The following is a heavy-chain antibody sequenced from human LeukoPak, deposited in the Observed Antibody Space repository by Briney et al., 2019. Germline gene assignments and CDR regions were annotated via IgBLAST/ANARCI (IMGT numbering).Heavy chain of an antibody. CDR1: GGSISGGIYS. J-gene: IGHJ4*02. CDR3: ARIFPNWGRPLDS. V-gene: IGHV4-61*02. Sequence: PSETLSLTCTVSGGSISGGIYSWSWIRQPAGKGLECIGRIYASGYTNYNPSLVSRVTISVDTSKNQFSLNLASVTAADTAVYYCARIFPNWGRPLDSWGQGTLVTVSS. D-gene: IGHD7-27*01. CDR2: IYASGYT.